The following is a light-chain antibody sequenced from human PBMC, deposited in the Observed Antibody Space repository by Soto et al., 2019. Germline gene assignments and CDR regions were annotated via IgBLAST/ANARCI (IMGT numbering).Light chain of an antibody. CDR1: QSVASN. J-gene: IGKJ2*01. Sequence: EIVMTQSPASLSVSPGDGATLSCRASQSVASNVAWYQQKPGQGPRLLIHGASTRAVGVPARFSGSGSGTDFTLTINSLQSEDFAVYYCQQYQNWPPPYTFGQGTKLQIK. V-gene: IGKV3-15*01. CDR3: QQYQNWPPPYT. CDR2: GAS.